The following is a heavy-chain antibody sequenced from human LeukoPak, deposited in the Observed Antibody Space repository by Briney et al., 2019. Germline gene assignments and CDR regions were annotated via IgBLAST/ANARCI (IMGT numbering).Heavy chain of an antibody. D-gene: IGHD1-26*01. V-gene: IGHV3-7*04. Sequence: GGPLRLSCAAWGFTLSRNRMIWLRQAPGRGLEWVANIKQDGSDKYYVDSVKGRFAISRDNAKNSLFLQTTSLRAEDTGVYHCARSRWDPWLWGQGTLVIVSS. CDR2: IKQDGSDK. CDR1: GFTLSRNR. CDR3: ARSRWDPWL. J-gene: IGHJ4*02.